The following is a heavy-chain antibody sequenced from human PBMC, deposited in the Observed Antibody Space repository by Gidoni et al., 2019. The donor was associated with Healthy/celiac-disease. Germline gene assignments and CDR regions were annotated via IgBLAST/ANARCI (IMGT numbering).Heavy chain of an antibody. CDR3: ARDTCSGGSCSKWRAPYYFDY. D-gene: IGHD2-15*01. CDR1: GYTFTSYY. V-gene: IGHV1-46*01. J-gene: IGHJ4*02. CDR2: INPSGGST. Sequence: QVQLVQSGAEVKKPGASVKVSCKASGYTFTSYYMHWVRQAPGQGLEWMGIINPSGGSTSYAQKFQGRVTMTRDTSTSTVYMELSSLRSEDTAVYYCARDTCSGGSCSKWRAPYYFDYWGQGTLVTVSS.